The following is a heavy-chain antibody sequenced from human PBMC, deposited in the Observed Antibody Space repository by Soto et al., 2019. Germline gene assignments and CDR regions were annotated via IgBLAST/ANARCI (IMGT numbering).Heavy chain of an antibody. CDR2: ISWNSGSI. CDR3: AKGEKDIVEAIYFDY. V-gene: IGHV3-9*01. Sequence: GGSLRLSCAASGFTFDDYAMHWVRQAPGKGLEWVSGISWNSGSIGYADSVKGRFTISRDNAKNSLYLQMNSLRAEDTALYYCAKGEKDIVEAIYFDYWGQGTLVTVSS. CDR1: GFTFDDYA. D-gene: IGHD2-15*01. J-gene: IGHJ4*02.